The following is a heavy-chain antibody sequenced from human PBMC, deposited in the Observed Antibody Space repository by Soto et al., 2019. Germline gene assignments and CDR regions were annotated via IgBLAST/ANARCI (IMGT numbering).Heavy chain of an antibody. D-gene: IGHD4-17*01. CDR1: GFTFDDYG. J-gene: IGHJ3*02. CDR3: AREIRPDYGDYGGAFDI. Sequence: EVQLVESGGGVVRPGGSLRLSCAASGFTFDDYGMSWVRQAPGKGLEWVSGINWNGGSTGYADSVKGRFTISRDNAKNSLYLQMNSLRAEDTALYHCAREIRPDYGDYGGAFDIWGQGTMVTVSS. CDR2: INWNGGST. V-gene: IGHV3-20*01.